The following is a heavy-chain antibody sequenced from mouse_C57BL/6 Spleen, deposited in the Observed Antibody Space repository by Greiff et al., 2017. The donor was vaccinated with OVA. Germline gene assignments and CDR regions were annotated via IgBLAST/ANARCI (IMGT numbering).Heavy chain of an antibody. Sequence: QVQLQQSGAELVRPGASVTLSCKASGYTFTDYEMHWVKQTPVHGLEWIGTIDPETGGTDYNQKFKGKATLTADKSSSTASMELRSLTSEDSAVYYCARDYGSSQFAYWGQGTLVTVSA. V-gene: IGHV1-15*01. CDR2: IDPETGGT. J-gene: IGHJ3*01. D-gene: IGHD1-1*01. CDR3: ARDYGSSQFAY. CDR1: GYTFTDYE.